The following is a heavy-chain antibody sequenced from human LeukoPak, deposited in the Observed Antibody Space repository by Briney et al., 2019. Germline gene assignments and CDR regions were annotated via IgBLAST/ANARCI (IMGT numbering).Heavy chain of an antibody. CDR1: GGTFSSYA. J-gene: IGHJ3*02. D-gene: IGHD2-2*01. V-gene: IGHV1-69*06. CDR2: IIPIFGTA. CDR3: ARGVVVPAAIYHDAFDI. Sequence: VASVKVSCKASGGTFSSYAISWGRQAPGQGLEWMGRIIPIFGTANYAQKFQGRVTITADKSTSTAYMELSSLRSEDTAVYYCARGVVVPAAIYHDAFDIGRQGTMVTVSS.